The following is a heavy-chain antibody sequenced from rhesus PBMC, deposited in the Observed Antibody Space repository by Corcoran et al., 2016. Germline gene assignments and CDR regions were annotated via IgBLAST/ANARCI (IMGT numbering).Heavy chain of an antibody. CDR3: ARYAAPAGIDY. CDR2: INTDTGLP. Sequence: QVQLVQSGAEVKQPGASVKVSCKASGYTFTSYGMNWVRQAHGQRLEWMGWINTDTGLPTVVTCFRERCTFSMDTSFSTAYLHVSRLKAEDTAAYYCARYAAPAGIDYWGQGVLVTGSS. CDR1: GYTFTSYG. J-gene: IGHJ4*01. V-gene: IGHV7-114*01. D-gene: IGHD6-25*01.